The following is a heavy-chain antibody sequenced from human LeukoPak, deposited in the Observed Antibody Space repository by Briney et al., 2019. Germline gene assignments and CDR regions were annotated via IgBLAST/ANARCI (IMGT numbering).Heavy chain of an antibody. CDR1: GFTFSSYA. Sequence: PGGSLRLSCAASGFTFSSYAMSWVRQVPGKGLEWVSVISGSGDNTYYADSVKGRFTISRDNSKNTLYLQMNSLRAEDTAAYYCAKEYRFSSGWRHGMDVWGQGTTVTVSS. V-gene: IGHV3-23*01. D-gene: IGHD6-19*01. CDR3: AKEYRFSSGWRHGMDV. J-gene: IGHJ6*02. CDR2: ISGSGDNT.